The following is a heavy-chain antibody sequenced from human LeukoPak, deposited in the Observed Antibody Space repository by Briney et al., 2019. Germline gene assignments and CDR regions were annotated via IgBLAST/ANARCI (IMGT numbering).Heavy chain of an antibody. D-gene: IGHD4-17*01. J-gene: IGHJ4*02. Sequence: HVASVKVSCKASGYTFTSYDINWVRQATGQGLEWMGWMNPNSGNTGCAQKFQGRVTMTRNTSISTAYMELSSLRSEDTAVYYCARSRYYGDYLDYWGQGTLVTVSS. CDR3: ARSRYYGDYLDY. CDR2: MNPNSGNT. V-gene: IGHV1-8*01. CDR1: GYTFTSYD.